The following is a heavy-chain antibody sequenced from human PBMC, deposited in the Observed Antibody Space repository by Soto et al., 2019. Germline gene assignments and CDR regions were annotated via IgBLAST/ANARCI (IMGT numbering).Heavy chain of an antibody. CDR3: ATDLMIEGDY. Sequence: ASVKVSRKVSGYTLPELSMHWGRQAPGKGLEWMGGFDPEDGETIYAQKFQGRVTMTEDTSTDTAYMELSSLRSEDTAVYYCATDLMIEGDYWGQGTLVTVSS. CDR2: FDPEDGET. V-gene: IGHV1-24*01. CDR1: GYTLPELS. D-gene: IGHD3-22*01. J-gene: IGHJ4*02.